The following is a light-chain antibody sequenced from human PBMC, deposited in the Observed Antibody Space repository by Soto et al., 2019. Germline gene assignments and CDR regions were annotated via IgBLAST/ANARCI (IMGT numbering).Light chain of an antibody. CDR1: SSDVGGYNY. J-gene: IGLJ1*01. V-gene: IGLV2-14*01. Sequence: QSVLTQPASVSGSPGQSITISCTGTSSDVGGYNYVSWYQQHPGKAPKLMIYDVSNRPSGVSNRFSGSKSGNTASLTISWLQAEDEADYYCSSYTSSSTLVVFGTGTKVTVL. CDR3: SSYTSSSTLVV. CDR2: DVS.